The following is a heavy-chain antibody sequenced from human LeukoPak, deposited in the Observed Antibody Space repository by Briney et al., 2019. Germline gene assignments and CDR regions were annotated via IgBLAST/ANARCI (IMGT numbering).Heavy chain of an antibody. J-gene: IGHJ4*02. D-gene: IGHD3-22*01. CDR2: IYYSGST. Sequence: ASETLSLTCAVYGGSFSGYYWSWIRQPPGKGLEWIGSIYYSGSTYYNPSLKSRVTISVDTSKNQFSLKLSSVTAADTAVYYCAGEYYYDSSGYFDYWGQGTLVTVSS. CDR1: GGSFSGYY. CDR3: AGEYYYDSSGYFDY. V-gene: IGHV4-34*01.